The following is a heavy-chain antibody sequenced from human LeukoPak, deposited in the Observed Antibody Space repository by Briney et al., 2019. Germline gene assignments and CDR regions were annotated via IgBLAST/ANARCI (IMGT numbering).Heavy chain of an antibody. CDR2: IKNDGSYT. CDR3: VRDGDAYNFDF. CDR1: GFTLSLAW. D-gene: IGHD5-24*01. V-gene: IGHV3-74*01. Sequence: GGSLRLSCATSGFTLSLAWMHWVRQAPGRGLEWVSRIKNDGSYTNYADSVKGRFTISRDNARNTLNLHMISLRAEDTAVYFCVRDGDAYNFDFWGQGVLVTVSS. J-gene: IGHJ4*02.